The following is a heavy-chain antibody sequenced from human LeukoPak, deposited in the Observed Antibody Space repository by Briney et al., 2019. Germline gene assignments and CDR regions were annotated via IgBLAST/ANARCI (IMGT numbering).Heavy chain of an antibody. Sequence: SETLSLTCTVSGGSISSGGYYWSWIRQHPGKGLEWIGYIYYSGSTNYNPSLKSRVTISVDTSKNQFSLKLSSVTAAGTAVYYCARTTTIFGVVTKFDYWGQGTLVTVSS. V-gene: IGHV4-61*08. D-gene: IGHD3-3*01. CDR3: ARTTTIFGVVTKFDY. J-gene: IGHJ4*02. CDR1: GGSISSGGYY. CDR2: IYYSGST.